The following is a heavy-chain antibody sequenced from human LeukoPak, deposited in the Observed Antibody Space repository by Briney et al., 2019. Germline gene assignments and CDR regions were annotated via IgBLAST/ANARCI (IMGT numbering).Heavy chain of an antibody. V-gene: IGHV4-39*01. Sequence: SETLSLTCTVSGVSISSSSYYWGWIRQPPGKGLEWIGSIYYSGSTYYNPSLKSRVTISVDTSKNQFSLKLSSVTAADTAVYYCARLAIAAARRGWFDPWGQGTLVTVSS. J-gene: IGHJ5*02. CDR3: ARLAIAAARRGWFDP. D-gene: IGHD6-13*01. CDR2: IYYSGST. CDR1: GVSISSSSYY.